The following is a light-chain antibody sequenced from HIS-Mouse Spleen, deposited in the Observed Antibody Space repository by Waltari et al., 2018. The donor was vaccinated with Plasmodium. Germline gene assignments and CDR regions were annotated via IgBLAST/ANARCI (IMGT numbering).Light chain of an antibody. Sequence: SYELTQPPSASVSPAQTASIPFSAAQSGEKYACWYQQKPGQSPVLVIYQDSKRPSGIPERFSGSNSGNTATLTISGTQAMDEADYYCQAWDSSTVVFGGGTKLTVL. CDR1: QSGEKY. V-gene: IGLV3-1*01. CDR2: QDS. CDR3: QAWDSSTVV. J-gene: IGLJ2*01.